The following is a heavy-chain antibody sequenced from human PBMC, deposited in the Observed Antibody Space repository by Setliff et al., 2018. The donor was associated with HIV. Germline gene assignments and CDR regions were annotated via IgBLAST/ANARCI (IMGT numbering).Heavy chain of an antibody. Sequence: ASVKVSCKASGYSFTDYYIHWVRQAPGQGLEWMGWINPKSDGTNYAQKFQGWITMTRDTSISTAYMELSRLRSEDTAGYYCARDFGGYCSSMSCPGLFDPWGQGTLVTVSS. D-gene: IGHD2-2*01. CDR3: ARDFGGYCSSMSCPGLFDP. CDR2: INPKSDGT. J-gene: IGHJ5*02. V-gene: IGHV1-2*04. CDR1: GYSFTDYY.